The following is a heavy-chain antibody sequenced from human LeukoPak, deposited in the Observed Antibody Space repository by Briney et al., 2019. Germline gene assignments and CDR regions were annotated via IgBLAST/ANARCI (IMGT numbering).Heavy chain of an antibody. J-gene: IGHJ4*02. CDR2: IYHSGST. D-gene: IGHD3-10*01. CDR3: ARDSGRQFGELKLYYFDY. V-gene: IGHV4-38-2*02. CDR1: GYSISSGYY. Sequence: LETLSLTCTVSGYSISSGYYWGWIRQPPGKGLEWIGSIYHSGSTYYNPSLKSRVTISVDTSKNQFSLKLSSVTAADTAVYYCARDSGRQFGELKLYYFDYWGQGTLDTVSS.